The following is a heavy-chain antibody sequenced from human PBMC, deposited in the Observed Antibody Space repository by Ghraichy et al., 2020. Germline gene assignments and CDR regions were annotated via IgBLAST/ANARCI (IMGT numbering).Heavy chain of an antibody. D-gene: IGHD6-13*01. Sequence: GGSLRLSCAASGFTFSSYAMHWVRQAPGKGLEWVAVISYDGSNKYYADSVKGRFTISRDNSKNTLYLQMNSLRAEDTAVYYCARDSSSRGGWFDPWGQGTLVTVSS. CDR1: GFTFSSYA. V-gene: IGHV3-30-3*01. J-gene: IGHJ5*02. CDR2: ISYDGSNK. CDR3: ARDSSSRGGWFDP.